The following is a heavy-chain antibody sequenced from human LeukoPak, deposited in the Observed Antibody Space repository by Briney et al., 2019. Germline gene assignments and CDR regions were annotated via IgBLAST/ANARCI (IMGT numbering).Heavy chain of an antibody. Sequence: ASVTVSCKASGGTFSSYAISWVRQAPGQGLEWMGGIIPIFGTANYAQKFQGRVTITADKSTSTAYMELSSLRSEDTAVYYCARRSLDYGDYEGAFDIWGQGTMVTVSS. D-gene: IGHD4-17*01. J-gene: IGHJ3*02. CDR3: ARRSLDYGDYEGAFDI. V-gene: IGHV1-69*06. CDR1: GGTFSSYA. CDR2: IIPIFGTA.